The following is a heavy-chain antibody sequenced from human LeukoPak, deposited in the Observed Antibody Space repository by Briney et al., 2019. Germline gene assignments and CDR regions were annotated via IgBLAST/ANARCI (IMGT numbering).Heavy chain of an antibody. D-gene: IGHD6-19*01. J-gene: IGHJ4*02. Sequence: SETLSLTCAVSGYSISSGYYWGWIRQPPGKGLEWIGSIYRSGSTYYNPSLKSRVTISVDTSKNQFSLKLSSVTAADTAVYYCARQGNSLEIAYSSGWYYFDYWGQGTLVTVSS. CDR3: ARQGNSLEIAYSSGWYYFDY. V-gene: IGHV4-38-2*01. CDR1: GYSISSGYY. CDR2: IYRSGST.